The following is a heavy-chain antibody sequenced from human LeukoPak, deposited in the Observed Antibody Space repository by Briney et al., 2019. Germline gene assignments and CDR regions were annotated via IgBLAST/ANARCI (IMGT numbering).Heavy chain of an antibody. CDR1: GASVNDYY. V-gene: IGHV4-59*02. CDR3: ARGGWSLDF. Sequence: SETLSLTCTVSGASVNDYYWTWIRQTPGKGLEWIGYVHYSGISDFNPSLKSRVTMSLASTENQLSLKVTSVTAADTAVYYCARGGWSLDFWGQGTLVTVSS. CDR2: VHYSGIS. J-gene: IGHJ4*02.